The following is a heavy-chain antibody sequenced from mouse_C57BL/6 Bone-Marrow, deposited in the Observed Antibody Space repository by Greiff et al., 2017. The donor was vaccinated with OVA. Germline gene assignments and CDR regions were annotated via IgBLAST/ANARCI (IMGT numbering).Heavy chain of an antibody. CDR3: ARGSNYEDY. CDR2: IDPSDSET. D-gene: IGHD2-5*01. CDR1: GYTFTSYW. V-gene: IGHV1-52*01. J-gene: IGHJ2*01. Sequence: QVQLQQPGAELVRPGTSVQLSCKASGYTFTSYWMHWVKQRPIQGLEWIGNIDPSDSETHYNQKFKDKATLTVDKSSSTAYMQLSSLTSEDSAVYYCARGSNYEDYWGQGTTLTVSS.